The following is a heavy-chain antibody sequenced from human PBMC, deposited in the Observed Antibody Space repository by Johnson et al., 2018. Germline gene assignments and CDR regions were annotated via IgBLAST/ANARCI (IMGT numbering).Heavy chain of an antibody. CDR3: AIGRDRSRWWVAEYFQH. CDR2: ISYDGSNQ. Sequence: QVQLVQSGGGVVQPGRSLRLSCAASGFTFSSKGMHWVRQAPGKGLEWVSIISYDGSNQYYADSVKGRFTISRDNSKNPLYLQMNSLRAEDTAVYYCAIGRDRSRWWVAEYFQHWGQGTLVTVSS. CDR1: GFTFSSKG. V-gene: IGHV3-30*03. D-gene: IGHD6-13*01. J-gene: IGHJ1*01.